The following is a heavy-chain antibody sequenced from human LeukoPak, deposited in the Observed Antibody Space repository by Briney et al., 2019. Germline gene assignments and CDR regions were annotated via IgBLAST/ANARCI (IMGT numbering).Heavy chain of an antibody. CDR1: GGSFSGYY. D-gene: IGHD3-3*01. J-gene: IGHJ6*03. CDR2: IDHSGST. Sequence: PSETLSLTCAVYGGSFSGYYWSWIRQPPGKGLEWIGEIDHSGSTHYNPSLKSRVTISVDTSNNQFSLKLSSVTAADTAVYYCARGPVTIFGVVINLYYYYYMDVWGKGTTVTVSS. CDR3: ARGPVTIFGVVINLYYYYYMDV. V-gene: IGHV4-34*01.